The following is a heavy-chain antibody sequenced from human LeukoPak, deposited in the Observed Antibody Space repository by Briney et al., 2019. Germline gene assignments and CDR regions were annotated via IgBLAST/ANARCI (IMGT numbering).Heavy chain of an antibody. CDR1: GESIRSSSYY. D-gene: IGHD6-19*01. Sequence: SETLSLTCSVSGESIRSSSYYWAWIRQPPGKGLEWIASVYSSGSSYYNPSLKSEITISVGTSKNQFSLKLTSVTAADTAMYYCARDMPYPGAGFDSWGRGVLVTVSS. J-gene: IGHJ4*02. CDR3: ARDMPYPGAGFDS. V-gene: IGHV4-39*07. CDR2: VYSSGSS.